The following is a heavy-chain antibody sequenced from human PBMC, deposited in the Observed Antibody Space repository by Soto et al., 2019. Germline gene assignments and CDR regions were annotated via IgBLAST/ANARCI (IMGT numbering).Heavy chain of an antibody. J-gene: IGHJ4*02. CDR1: GFTFRGSA. V-gene: IGHV3-73*02. D-gene: IGHD6-19*01. CDR3: TIRLVRSSGRYYFDY. Sequence: EVQLVESGGGLVQPGGSLKLSCAASGFTFRGSAIHWVRQASGKGLEWLGRIRGKDKSYATAYAGSVKGRYTIYRDDSKNTAYLQMNSLKTEDTAVYFCTIRLVRSSGRYYFDYWGQGTLVTVSS. CDR2: IRGKDKSYAT.